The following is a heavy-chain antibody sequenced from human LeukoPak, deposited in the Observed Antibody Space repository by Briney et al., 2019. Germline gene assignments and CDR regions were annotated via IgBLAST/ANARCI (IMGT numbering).Heavy chain of an antibody. D-gene: IGHD6-19*01. CDR1: GGTFSSYA. J-gene: IGHJ1*01. V-gene: IGHV1-69*05. CDR3: ARVWLTSGTEYFQH. CDR2: IIPIFGTA. Sequence: ASVKVSCEASGGTFSSYAISWVRQAPGQGLEWMGGIIPIFGTANYAQKLQGRVTMTTDTSTSTAYMELRSLRSDDTAVYYCARVWLTSGTEYFQHWGQGTLVTVSS.